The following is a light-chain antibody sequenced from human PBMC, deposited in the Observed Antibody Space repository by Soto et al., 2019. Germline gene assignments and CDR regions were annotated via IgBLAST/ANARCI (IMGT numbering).Light chain of an antibody. J-gene: IGLJ3*02. CDR3: QTWGTGLLV. Sequence: QPVLTQSPSASASLGASVKLTCTLSSGHSSYAIAWHQQQPEKGPRYLMKLNSDGSHSKGDGIPDRFSGSSSGAERYLTISSLQSGDEADYYCQTWGTGLLVFGGGTKLTVL. CDR2: LNSDGSH. CDR1: SGHSSYA. V-gene: IGLV4-69*01.